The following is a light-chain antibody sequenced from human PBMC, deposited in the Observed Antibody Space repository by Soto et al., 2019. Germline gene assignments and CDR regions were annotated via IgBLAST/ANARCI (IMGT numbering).Light chain of an antibody. CDR3: SSYTSSSTLYV. CDR2: EVS. V-gene: IGLV2-14*01. J-gene: IGLJ1*01. Sequence: QSVLTRPASVSGSPGQSITISCAGTSSDIGGYNYVSWYQQHPGKAPKVMIYEVSNRPSGVSNRFSGSKSGNTASLTISGLQAEDEADYYCSSYTSSSTLYVFGSGTKVTVL. CDR1: SSDIGGYNY.